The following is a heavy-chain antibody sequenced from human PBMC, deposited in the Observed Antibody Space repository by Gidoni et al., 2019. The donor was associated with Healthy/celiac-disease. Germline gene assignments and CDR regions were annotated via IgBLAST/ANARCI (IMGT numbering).Heavy chain of an antibody. D-gene: IGHD6-13*01. Sequence: QLQLQESGPGLVKPSATLSLTCTVPGGPISSSSSYWGWIRQPPGNGLEGIGSIYYSGSTYYNPSLKSRVTISVDTSKNQFSLKLSSVTAADTAVYYCARDCLAAAGTVYYYYGMDVWGQGTTVTVSS. CDR3: ARDCLAAAGTVYYYYGMDV. CDR2: IYYSGST. J-gene: IGHJ6*02. CDR1: GGPISSSSSY. V-gene: IGHV4-39*02.